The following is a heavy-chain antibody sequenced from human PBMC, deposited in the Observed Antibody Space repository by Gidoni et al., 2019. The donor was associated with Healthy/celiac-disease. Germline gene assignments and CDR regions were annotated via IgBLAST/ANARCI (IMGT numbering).Heavy chain of an antibody. CDR2: ISSNGGST. J-gene: IGHJ4*02. CDR1: GFTFSSYA. CDR3: VKDYGQGDLDY. Sequence: EVQLVESGGGLVQPGGSLRLYCSASGFTFSSYAMHWVRQAPGKGLEYVSAISSNGGSTYYADSVKGRFTISRDNSKNTLYLQMSSLRAEDTAVYYCVKDYGQGDLDYWGQGTLVTVSS. D-gene: IGHD3-10*01. V-gene: IGHV3-64D*09.